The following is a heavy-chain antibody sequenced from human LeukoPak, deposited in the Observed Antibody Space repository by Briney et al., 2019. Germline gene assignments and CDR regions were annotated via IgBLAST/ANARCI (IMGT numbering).Heavy chain of an antibody. Sequence: GGSLRLSCAASGFTFSGFYMNWVRQAPGKGLEWVSTISGSTLYIYYADSVKGRFTISRDNAKNSLSLQMNSLRAEDTAVYYCARVRCSRGTCYLDYWGQGTLLTAFS. CDR2: ISGSTLYI. CDR3: ARVRCSRGTCYLDY. D-gene: IGHD2-15*01. J-gene: IGHJ4*02. CDR1: GFTFSGFY. V-gene: IGHV3-21*06.